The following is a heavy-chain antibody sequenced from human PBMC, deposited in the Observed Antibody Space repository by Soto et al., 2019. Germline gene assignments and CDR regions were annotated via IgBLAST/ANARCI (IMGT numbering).Heavy chain of an antibody. CDR1: GFTFSSYA. V-gene: IGHV3-30-3*01. D-gene: IGHD3-10*01. CDR3: ARDPGIDSYYYYYGMDV. CDR2: ISYDGSNK. Sequence: GGSLILSCAASGFTFSSYAMHWVRQAPGKGLEWVAVISYDGSNKYYADSVKGRFTISRDNSKNTLYLQMNSLRAEDTAVYYCARDPGIDSYYYYYGMDVWGQGTTVTVSS. J-gene: IGHJ6*02.